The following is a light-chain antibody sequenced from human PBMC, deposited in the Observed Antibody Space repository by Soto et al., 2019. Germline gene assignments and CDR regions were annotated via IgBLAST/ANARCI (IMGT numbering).Light chain of an antibody. Sequence: EIVLTQSPGTLSLSPGEGAALSCSASQSVSVNSLAWYQQKGGQAPRLLIYAASTRATGVPDRFSGTGSGTDFALTISRLETDDSAVYYCQQYGGSPFTFGPGTKVAIK. CDR2: AAS. V-gene: IGKV3-20*01. CDR3: QQYGGSPFT. CDR1: QSVSVNS. J-gene: IGKJ3*01.